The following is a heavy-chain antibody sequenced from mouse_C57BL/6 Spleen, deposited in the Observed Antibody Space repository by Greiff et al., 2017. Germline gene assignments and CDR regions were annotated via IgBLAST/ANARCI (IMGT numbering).Heavy chain of an antibody. D-gene: IGHD1-1*01. CDR3: AYRTTGELDY. CDR1: GYTFTSYD. V-gene: IGHV1-85*01. CDR2: IYPRDGST. J-gene: IGHJ2*01. Sequence: VQVVESGPELVKPGASVKLSCKASGYTFTSYDINWVKQRPGQGLEWIGWIYPRDGSTKYNEKFKGKATLTVDTSSSTAYMELHSLTSEDSAVYCGAYRTTGELDYWGQGTTLTVSS.